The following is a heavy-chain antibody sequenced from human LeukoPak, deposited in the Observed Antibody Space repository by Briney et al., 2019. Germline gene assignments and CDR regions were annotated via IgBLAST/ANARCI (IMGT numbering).Heavy chain of an antibody. CDR3: ATDYSNFYGMDV. CDR2: IQNSATT. V-gene: IGHV4-61*01. CDR1: GGSVNSGSYF. D-gene: IGHD4-11*01. J-gene: IGHJ6*02. Sequence: PSETLSLTCTVSGGSVNSGSYFWGWFRQPPGRGLEWIGYIQNSATTNYNPSLESRVTIFVDSSKDQFSLRVTSVAAADTAVYYCATDYSNFYGMDVWGQGTTVTVSS.